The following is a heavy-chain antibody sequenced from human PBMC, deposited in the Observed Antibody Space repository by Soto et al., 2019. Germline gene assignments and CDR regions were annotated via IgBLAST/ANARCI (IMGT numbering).Heavy chain of an antibody. CDR3: AREGSAGSSRLDLDGDDI. CDR2: INRDGSKK. D-gene: IGHD6-13*01. CDR1: GFTLSAYW. V-gene: IGHV3-7*05. J-gene: IGHJ3*02. Sequence: EVQLEESGGDLVQPGGSLRLSCAASGFTLSAYWMTWVRQAPGKGLEWVANINRDGSKKSYLDSVRGRFTISRDNVGNSLYRQMDSLRAGDTALDYYAREGSAGSSRLDLDGDDIWGQGTMVTVSS.